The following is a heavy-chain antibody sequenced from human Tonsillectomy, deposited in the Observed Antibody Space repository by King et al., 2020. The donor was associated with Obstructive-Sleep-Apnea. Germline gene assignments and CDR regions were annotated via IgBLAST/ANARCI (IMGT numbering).Heavy chain of an antibody. V-gene: IGHV4-34*01. CDR3: ARGDTYYYDSSVYYRTDAFDI. CDR1: GGSFSGYF. CDR2: INNSGIT. J-gene: IGHJ3*02. D-gene: IGHD3-22*01. Sequence: QVQLQQWGAGLLKPSETLSLTCAVYGGSFSGYFWNWIRQPPGKGLEWIGEINNSGITNYNPSLKSRVNMSVDTSKNQFSLKLTSVSAAYTAVYFCARGDTYYYDSSVYYRTDAFDIWGQGTMVTVSS.